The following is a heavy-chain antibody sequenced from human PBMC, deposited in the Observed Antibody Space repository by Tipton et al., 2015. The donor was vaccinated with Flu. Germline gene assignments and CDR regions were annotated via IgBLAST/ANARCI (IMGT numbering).Heavy chain of an antibody. Sequence: GSLRLSCAASGFTFSSYEMNWVRQAPGKGLEWVSYISSSGSTIYYADPVKGRFTISRDNAKNSLYLQMNSLRAEDTAVYYCARDRYGDLDYWGQGTLVTVSS. CDR3: ARDRYGDLDY. V-gene: IGHV3-48*03. D-gene: IGHD4-17*01. CDR2: ISSSGSTI. CDR1: GFTFSSYE. J-gene: IGHJ4*02.